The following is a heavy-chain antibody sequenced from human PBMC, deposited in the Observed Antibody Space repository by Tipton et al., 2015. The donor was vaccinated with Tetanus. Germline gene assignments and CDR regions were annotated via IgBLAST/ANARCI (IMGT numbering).Heavy chain of an antibody. J-gene: IGHJ4*02. V-gene: IGHV3-7*03. CDR2: MKQDGSEI. CDR3: VRGGMMYADY. Sequence: SLRLSCVASGLSFSSYTMSWARQAPGKGLEWVATMKQDGSEIKYVDSVTGRFTISRDNAKNSLYLQLNSLRAEDTAVYYCVRGGMMYADYWSQGTLVTVSS. D-gene: IGHD2-8*01. CDR1: GLSFSSYT.